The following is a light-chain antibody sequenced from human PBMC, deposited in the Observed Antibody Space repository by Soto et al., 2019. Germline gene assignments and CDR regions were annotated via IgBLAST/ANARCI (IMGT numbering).Light chain of an antibody. CDR3: QQYSSAPST. V-gene: IGKV1-27*01. CDR1: QGVRNY. CDR2: AAS. J-gene: IGKJ4*01. Sequence: DIQMTQSPSSLSASVGDRVTITCRASQGVRNYLAWYQQKPGKVPKLLIYAASTLQSGVPDRFSGSGSGTDFTLTISRLEPEDFAIYYCQQYSSAPSTFGGGTKVEIK.